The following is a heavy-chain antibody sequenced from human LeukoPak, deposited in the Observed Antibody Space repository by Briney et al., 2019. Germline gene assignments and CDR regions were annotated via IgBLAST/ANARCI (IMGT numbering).Heavy chain of an antibody. V-gene: IGHV4-34*01. D-gene: IGHD3-10*01. Sequence: SEALSLTCAVYGGSFSGYYWSWIRQPPGKGLEWIGEINHSGSTNYNPSLKSRVTISVDTSKNQFSLKLSSVTAADTAVYYCARGRRVIDYWGQGTLVTVSS. CDR3: ARGRRVIDY. CDR2: INHSGST. J-gene: IGHJ4*02. CDR1: GGSFSGYY.